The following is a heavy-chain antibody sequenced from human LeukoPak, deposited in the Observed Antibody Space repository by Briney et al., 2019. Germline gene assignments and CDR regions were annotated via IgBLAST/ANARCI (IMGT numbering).Heavy chain of an antibody. D-gene: IGHD1-26*01. J-gene: IGHJ4*02. Sequence: PGGSLRLSCAASGFTFDDYAMHWVRQAPGKGLDWVSLISVDGRSTYYADSVKGRFTISRDNSKNSLYLQMNSLRAEDTAVYYCARDASGSYDDYWGQGTLVTVSS. CDR3: ARDASGSYDDY. CDR2: ISVDGRST. CDR1: GFTFDDYA. V-gene: IGHV3-43*02.